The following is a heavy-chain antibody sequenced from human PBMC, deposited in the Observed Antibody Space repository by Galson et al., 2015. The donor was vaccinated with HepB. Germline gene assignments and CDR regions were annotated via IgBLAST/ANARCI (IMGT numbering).Heavy chain of an antibody. D-gene: IGHD3-3*01. CDR3: AKESVASEWLSYPGNALDL. J-gene: IGHJ3*01. CDR2: IGDKGTST. CDR1: GFTFSSSS. Sequence: SLRLSCAASGFTFSSSSIHWVRQAPGRGFEYVAGIGDKGTSTYYADSAKGRFSISRDNSKKTVFLQMGSLRAEDTALYHCAKESVASEWLSYPGNALDLWGQGTRVVVSA. V-gene: IGHV3-64*02.